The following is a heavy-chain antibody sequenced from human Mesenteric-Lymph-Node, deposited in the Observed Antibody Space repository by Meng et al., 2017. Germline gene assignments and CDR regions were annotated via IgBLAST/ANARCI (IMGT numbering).Heavy chain of an antibody. CDR1: GYTFTGYY. D-gene: IGHD6-13*01. V-gene: IGHV1-2*02. CDR2: INPNSGGT. CDR3: ARDHLGGYSSSWPNT. Sequence: ASVKVSCKASGYTFTGYYMHWVRQAPGQGLEWMGWINPNSGGTNYAQKFQGRVTMTRDTSISTAYMELSRLRSDDTAVYYCARDHLGGYSSSWPNTWGQGTLVTVSS. J-gene: IGHJ5*02.